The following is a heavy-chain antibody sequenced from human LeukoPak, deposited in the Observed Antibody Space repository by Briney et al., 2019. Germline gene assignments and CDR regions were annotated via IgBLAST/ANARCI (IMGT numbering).Heavy chain of an antibody. V-gene: IGHV3-21*01. CDR1: GFTFSSYS. J-gene: IGHJ6*03. Sequence: GGSLRLSCAASGFTFSSYSMNWVRQAPGKGLEWVSSISSSSSYIYYADSVKGRFTISRDNAKNSLYLQMNSLRAEDTAVYYCARRTVTTGPPYYYYYYYMDVWGKGTTVTVSS. CDR2: ISSSSSYI. CDR3: ARRTVTTGPPYYYYYYYMDV. D-gene: IGHD4-17*01.